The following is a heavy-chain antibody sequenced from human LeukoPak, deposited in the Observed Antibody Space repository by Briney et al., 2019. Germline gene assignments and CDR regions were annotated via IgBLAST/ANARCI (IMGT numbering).Heavy chain of an antibody. CDR3: ATRGGNSNYYDSSGYFDY. V-gene: IGHV1-69*01. CDR1: GGTFSSYA. Sequence: SVKVSCKASGGTFSSYAISWVRQAPGQGLEWMGGIIPIFGTANYAQKFQGRVTITADESTSTAYMELSSLRSEDTAVYYCATRGGNSNYYDSSGYFDYWGQGTLVTVSS. D-gene: IGHD3-22*01. J-gene: IGHJ4*02. CDR2: IIPIFGTA.